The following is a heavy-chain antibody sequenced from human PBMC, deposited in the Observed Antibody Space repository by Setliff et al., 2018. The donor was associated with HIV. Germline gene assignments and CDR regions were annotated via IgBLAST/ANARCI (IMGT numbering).Heavy chain of an antibody. CDR1: GFIFSTYS. CDR3: ARELVVVAAFDY. J-gene: IGHJ4*02. CDR2: ISTSGDTI. V-gene: IGHV3-48*04. Sequence: GGSLRLSCAASGFIFSTYSMNWVRQSPGKGLEWLSYISTSGDTIYYADSVKGRFTISRDNAKNSLYLQMNSLRAEDTAVYYCARELVVVAAFDYWGQGTLVTVSS. D-gene: IGHD2-15*01.